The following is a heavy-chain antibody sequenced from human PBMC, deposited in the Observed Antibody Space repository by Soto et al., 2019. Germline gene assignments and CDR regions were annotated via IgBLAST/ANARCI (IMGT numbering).Heavy chain of an antibody. CDR2: IYNSGST. J-gene: IGHJ4*02. V-gene: IGHV4-59*08. Sequence: SETLSLTCTVSGASISSSYWSWIRQPPGKGLEWIGYIYNSGSTTYNPSLKSRVTVSVDTSKNQFSLRLSSVTAADTAVYYCASRYSYGHFDYWGQGTLVPVSS. CDR1: GASISSSY. CDR3: ASRYSYGHFDY. D-gene: IGHD5-18*01.